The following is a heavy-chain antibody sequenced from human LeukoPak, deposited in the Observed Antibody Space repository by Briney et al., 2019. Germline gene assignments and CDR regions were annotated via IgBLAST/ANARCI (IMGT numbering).Heavy chain of an antibody. Sequence: SETLSLTCTVSDDSISDYYRGWIRQPPGKGLEWIGYIHNSGTSAYNLSLKSRVTISADTSKNQFSLKLNSMTTADTAVYYCTRGAGWLIDYWGQGILVTVSS. J-gene: IGHJ4*02. D-gene: IGHD3-16*01. CDR1: DDSISDYY. CDR2: IHNSGTS. CDR3: TRGAGWLIDY. V-gene: IGHV4-59*01.